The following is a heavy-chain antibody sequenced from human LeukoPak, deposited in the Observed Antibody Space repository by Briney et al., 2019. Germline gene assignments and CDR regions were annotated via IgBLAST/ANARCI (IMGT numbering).Heavy chain of an antibody. CDR3: ARAGTRTFRIAAAGTRWFDP. CDR1: GGSFSGYY. J-gene: IGHJ5*02. D-gene: IGHD6-13*01. CDR2: INHSGST. Sequence: SETLSLTCAVYGGSFSGYYWSWIRQPPGKGLEWIGEINHSGSTNYNPSLKSRVTISVDTSKNQFSLKLSSVTAADTAVHYCARAGTRTFRIAAAGTRWFDPWGQGTLVTVSS. V-gene: IGHV4-34*01.